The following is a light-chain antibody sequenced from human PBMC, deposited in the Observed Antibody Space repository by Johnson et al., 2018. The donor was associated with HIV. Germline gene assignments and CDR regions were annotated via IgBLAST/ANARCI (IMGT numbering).Light chain of an antibody. CDR2: ESN. CDR3: GTWDSSLRVGF. Sequence: QSVLTQPPSVSAAPGQKVTIPCSVSSSNIGKNSVSWYQQLPGTAPKLLIYESNKRPSGIPDRFSGSKSGTSATLGITGLQTGDEADYYCGTWDSSLRVGFFGTGSKVTVL. J-gene: IGLJ1*01. V-gene: IGLV1-51*02. CDR1: SSNIGKNS.